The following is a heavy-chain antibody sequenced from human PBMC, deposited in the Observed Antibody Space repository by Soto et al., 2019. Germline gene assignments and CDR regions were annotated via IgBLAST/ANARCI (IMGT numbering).Heavy chain of an antibody. CDR1: GFTFSSYA. V-gene: IGHV3-23*01. D-gene: IGHD2-15*01. CDR2: ISGSGGST. CDR3: AKDWGYCSGGSCQTPYFDI. Sequence: EVQLLESGGGLVQPGGSLRLSCAASGFTFSSYAMSWVRQAPGKGLEWVSAISGSGGSTYYADSVKGRFTISRDNSKNTRYLQMNSLSAEDTAVYYCAKDWGYCSGGSCQTPYFDIWGQGTMVTVSS. J-gene: IGHJ3*02.